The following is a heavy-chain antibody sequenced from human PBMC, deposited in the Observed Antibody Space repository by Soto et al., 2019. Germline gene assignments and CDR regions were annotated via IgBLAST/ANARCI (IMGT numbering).Heavy chain of an antibody. CDR2: IYYSGST. CDR1: GGSISSYY. CDR3: ARAPSGWALMGHEPREYYFDY. J-gene: IGHJ4*02. V-gene: IGHV4-59*01. D-gene: IGHD1-26*01. Sequence: SETLSLTCTVSGGSISSYYWSWIRQPPGKGLEWIGYIYYSGSTNYNPSLKSRVTISVDTSKNQFSLKLSSVTAADTAVYHCARAPSGWALMGHEPREYYFDYWGQGTLVTVSS.